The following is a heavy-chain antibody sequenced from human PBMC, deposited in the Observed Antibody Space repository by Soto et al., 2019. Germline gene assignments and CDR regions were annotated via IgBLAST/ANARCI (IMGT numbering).Heavy chain of an antibody. J-gene: IGHJ4*02. CDR1: GGTISSSH. CDR2: IYYSESP. V-gene: IGHV4-59*08. CDR3: ARLMATVANDY. D-gene: IGHD4-17*01. Sequence: QVQLQESGPGLVKPSETLSLSCTVSGGTISSSHWSWVRQPPGRGLEWIGYIYYSESPNYNPSLKSRVTISVDTSKNQFSLNLSSVTAADTAVYYRARLMATVANDYWGPGTLVTVSS.